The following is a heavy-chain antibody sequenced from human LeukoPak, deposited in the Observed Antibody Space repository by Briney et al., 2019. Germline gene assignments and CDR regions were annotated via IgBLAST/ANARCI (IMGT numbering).Heavy chain of an antibody. CDR1: GFTFNSYA. J-gene: IGHJ4*02. Sequence: PPGGSLRLSCAASGFTFNSYAVSWVRQAPGKGQEWVSGISGSGGSTYYADSVEGRFTISRDISKNTLYMQMNSLRAEDTAIHYCARGGGLQRRYFEYWGQGTLLTVSS. CDR3: ARGGGLQRRYFEY. CDR2: ISGSGGST. D-gene: IGHD2-15*01. V-gene: IGHV3-23*01.